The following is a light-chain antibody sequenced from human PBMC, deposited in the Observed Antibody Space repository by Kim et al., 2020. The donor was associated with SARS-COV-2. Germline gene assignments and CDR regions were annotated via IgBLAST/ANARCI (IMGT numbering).Light chain of an antibody. CDR3: GTWYSDLNPSRL. CDR2: DND. J-gene: IGLJ3*02. V-gene: IGLV1-51*01. Sequence: QEVTISCSGSSADNGNNSVSCCRHFPGTAPKLLIYDNDKRPTGIPDRFSGSTSGTSATLAITGPQTGDEADYYCGTWYSDLNPSRLFGGGTQLTVL. CDR1: SADNGNNS.